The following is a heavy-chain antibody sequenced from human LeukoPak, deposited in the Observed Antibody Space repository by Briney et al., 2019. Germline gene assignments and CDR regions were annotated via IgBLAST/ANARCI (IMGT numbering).Heavy chain of an antibody. J-gene: IGHJ3*02. CDR1: GASISSSDDY. D-gene: IGHD6-19*01. CDR2: LYSGGLT. V-gene: IGHV4-39*01. Sequence: SETLSLTCTVSGASISSSDDYWAWIRQPPGKGLEWIGSLYSGGLTYYNPSLKSRVTIFVDTSKNQFSLKVTSVTAADTAVYSCASGGYSSGWYLCFDICAPWTVVSVSS. CDR3: ASGGYSSGWYLCFDI.